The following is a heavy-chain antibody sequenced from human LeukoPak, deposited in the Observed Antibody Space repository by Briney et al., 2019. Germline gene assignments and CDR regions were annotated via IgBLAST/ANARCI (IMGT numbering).Heavy chain of an antibody. CDR3: ARESSGSYHPTFDY. CDR2: IYYSGST. Sequence: SETLSLTCTVSGGSISSGDYYWSWIRQPPGKGLEWIGYIYYSGSTYYNPSLKSRVTISVDTSKNQFSLKLSSVTAADTAVYYCARESSGSYHPTFDYWGQGTLVTVSS. J-gene: IGHJ4*02. V-gene: IGHV4-30-4*01. D-gene: IGHD3-10*01. CDR1: GGSISSGDYY.